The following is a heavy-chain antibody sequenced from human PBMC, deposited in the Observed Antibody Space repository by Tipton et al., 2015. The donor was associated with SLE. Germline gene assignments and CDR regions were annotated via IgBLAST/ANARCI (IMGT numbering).Heavy chain of an antibody. Sequence: TLSLTCAVYGGSFSGYYWSWIRQPPGKGLEWIGEINHSGSTNYNPSLKSRVTISVDTSKNQFSLKLSSVTAADTAVYYCARVSVVVAATNAFDIWGQGTMVTVSS. CDR1: GGSFSGYY. CDR2: INHSGST. J-gene: IGHJ3*02. D-gene: IGHD2-15*01. CDR3: ARVSVVVAATNAFDI. V-gene: IGHV4-34*01.